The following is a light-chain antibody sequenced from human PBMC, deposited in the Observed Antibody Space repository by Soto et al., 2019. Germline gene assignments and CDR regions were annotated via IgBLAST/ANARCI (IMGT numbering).Light chain of an antibody. Sequence: QSVLTQPPSVSGAPGQRVTISCTGSSSNIGAGYDVHWYQQLPGTAPKLLIYGNSNRPSRVPDRFSGSKSGTSASLAITGLQAEDVADYYCQSYDSSLSGYVVFGGGTKLTVL. J-gene: IGLJ2*01. V-gene: IGLV1-40*01. CDR1: SSNIGAGYD. CDR3: QSYDSSLSGYVV. CDR2: GNS.